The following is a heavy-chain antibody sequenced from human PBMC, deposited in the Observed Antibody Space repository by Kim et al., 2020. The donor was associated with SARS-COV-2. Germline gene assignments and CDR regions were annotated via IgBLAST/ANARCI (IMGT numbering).Heavy chain of an antibody. V-gene: IGHV3-74*01. CDR2: T. J-gene: IGHJ4*02. D-gene: IGHD3-16*01. Sequence: TGYADAGKGRFTNSRDNAKNTLYLQMNSLSAEDTAMYYCAKGGLPGALDYWGQGTLVTVSS. CDR3: AKGGLPGALDY.